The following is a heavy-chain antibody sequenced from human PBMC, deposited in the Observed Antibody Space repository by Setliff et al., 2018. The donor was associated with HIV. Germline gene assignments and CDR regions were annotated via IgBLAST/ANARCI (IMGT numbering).Heavy chain of an antibody. V-gene: IGHV1-2*02. CDR1: GYTFTGYY. CDR2: INPNSGGT. J-gene: IGHJ4*02. D-gene: IGHD3-16*01. CDR3: ARSSYYDVNSPFDY. Sequence: ASVKVSCKASGYTFTGYYMHWVRQAPGQGLEWMGWINPNSGGTTYAQKFQGRVTMTTDTSTSTAYMELNSLRSGDTAVYYCARSSYYDVNSPFDYWGQGTRVTVSS.